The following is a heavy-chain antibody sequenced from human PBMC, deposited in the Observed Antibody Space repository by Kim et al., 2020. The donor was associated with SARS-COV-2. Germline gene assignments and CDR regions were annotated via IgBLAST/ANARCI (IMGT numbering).Heavy chain of an antibody. J-gene: IGHJ4*02. V-gene: IGHV3-30-3*01. Sequence: GGSLRLSCAASGFTFSSYAMHWVRQAPGKGLEWVAVISYDGSNKYYADSVKGRFTISRDNSKNTLYLQMNSLRAEDTAVYYCARYLKREQWLVEIPFDYWGQGTLVTVSS. CDR3: ARYLKREQWLVEIPFDY. D-gene: IGHD6-19*01. CDR2: ISYDGSNK. CDR1: GFTFSSYA.